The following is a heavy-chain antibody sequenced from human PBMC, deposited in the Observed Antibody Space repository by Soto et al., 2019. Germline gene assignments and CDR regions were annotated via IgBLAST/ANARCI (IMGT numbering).Heavy chain of an antibody. V-gene: IGHV3-74*03. CDR3: ARGILGSGTANDH. J-gene: IGHJ4*02. D-gene: IGHD3-10*01. CDR2: IIGDGFYT. CDR1: GFTFSNYW. Sequence: EVQLVESGGGLVQPGGSLILSCAASGFTFSNYWMVWVRQAPRKGRVWVSRIIGDGFYTTYADSVKGRFTISRDNAKNTVYMQMNSLRVEDTAVYYCARGILGSGTANDHWGQGTLVTVSS.